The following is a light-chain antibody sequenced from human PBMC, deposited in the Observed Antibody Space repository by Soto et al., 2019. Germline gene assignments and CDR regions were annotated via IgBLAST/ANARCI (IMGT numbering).Light chain of an antibody. CDR3: VLYMGSGTDVG. Sequence: QAVVTQEPSFSVSPGGTVTLTCGLSSGSVSTSYYPSWYQQTPGQAPRTLIYSTNTRSSGVPDRFSGSILGNKAALTITGAQADDESDYYCVLYMGSGTDVGFGGGTKLTGL. CDR2: STN. V-gene: IGLV8-61*01. J-gene: IGLJ2*01. CDR1: SGSVSTSYY.